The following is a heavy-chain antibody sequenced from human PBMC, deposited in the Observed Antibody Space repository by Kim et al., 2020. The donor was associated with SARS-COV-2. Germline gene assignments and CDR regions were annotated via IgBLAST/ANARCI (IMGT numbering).Heavy chain of an antibody. D-gene: IGHD3-16*02. V-gene: IGHV4-4*07. CDR2: YTRGRT. CDR3: ASALGH. J-gene: IGHJ4*02. Sequence: YTRGRTNDNPSLQSRVTMSVDMSKNQFSLKLSSVTAADTAVYYCASALGHWGQGTLVTVSS.